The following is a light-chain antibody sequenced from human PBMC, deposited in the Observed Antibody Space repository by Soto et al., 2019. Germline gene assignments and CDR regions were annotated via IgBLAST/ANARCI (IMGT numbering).Light chain of an antibody. CDR3: CSYAGSDTYV. Sequence: QSALTQPASVSGSPGQSITISCTGTSSDVGSYDLVSWYQQHPGKAPKLMIYDVTKRPSGVSNRFSGSKSGNTASLTIFGLLAEDETDYYCCSYAGSDTYVFGTGTKLTVL. J-gene: IGLJ1*01. CDR1: SSDVGSYDL. V-gene: IGLV2-23*02. CDR2: DVT.